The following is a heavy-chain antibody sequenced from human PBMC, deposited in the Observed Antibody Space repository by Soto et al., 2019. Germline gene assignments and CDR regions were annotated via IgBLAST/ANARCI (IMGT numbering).Heavy chain of an antibody. D-gene: IGHD3-3*01. Sequence: GGSLRLSCAASGFTFSSYAMSWVRQAPGKGLEWVSAISGSGGSTYYADSVKGRFTISRDNSKNTLYLQMNSLRAEDTAVYYCAKVYDFWSGPSRDPFDYWGQGTLVTVSS. CDR3: AKVYDFWSGPSRDPFDY. V-gene: IGHV3-23*01. J-gene: IGHJ4*02. CDR2: ISGSGGST. CDR1: GFTFSSYA.